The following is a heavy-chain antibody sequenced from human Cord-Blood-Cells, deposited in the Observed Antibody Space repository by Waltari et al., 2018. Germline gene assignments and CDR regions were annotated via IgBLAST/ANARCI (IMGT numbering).Heavy chain of an antibody. Sequence: QVQLQESGPGLVKPSETLSLTCTVSGGSISSSYWSWIRQPPGKGLEWIGYIYYSGSTNYNPSLKSRVTISVDTSKNQFSLKLSSVTAADTAVYYCARHEGSYDFWSGYDYWGQGTLVTVSS. CDR2: IYYSGST. CDR1: GGSISSSY. D-gene: IGHD3-3*01. J-gene: IGHJ4*02. CDR3: ARHEGSYDFWSGYDY. V-gene: IGHV4-59*08.